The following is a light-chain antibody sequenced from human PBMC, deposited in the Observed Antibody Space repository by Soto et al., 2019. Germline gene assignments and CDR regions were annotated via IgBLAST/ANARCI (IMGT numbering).Light chain of an antibody. V-gene: IGKV3-20*01. J-gene: IGKJ5*01. Sequence: EIVLTQSPGTLSLSPGERATLSCRASQSVSSYYLAWYQHKPGQAPRLLIYGASSRATGIPDRFSGSGSGTEFTLTISRLELEDFAVYYCQQDGSSPPITFGQGTRVEIK. CDR3: QQDGSSPPIT. CDR2: GAS. CDR1: QSVSSYY.